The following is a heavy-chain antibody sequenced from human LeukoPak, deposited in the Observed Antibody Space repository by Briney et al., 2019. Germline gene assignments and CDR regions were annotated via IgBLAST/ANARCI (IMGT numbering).Heavy chain of an antibody. V-gene: IGHV3-30*02. CDR1: GFTFSRHG. D-gene: IGHD4-17*01. CDR2: IRYDGSDK. J-gene: IGHJ4*02. CDR3: AKDLGSYGDAAVY. Sequence: GGSPRLSCAASGFTFSRHGMHWVRQAPGKGLEWVAFIRYDGSDKYYADSVKDRFTISGDNSENTLYLQMNSLRPEDTAVYYCAKDLGSYGDAAVYWGQGTLVTVSS.